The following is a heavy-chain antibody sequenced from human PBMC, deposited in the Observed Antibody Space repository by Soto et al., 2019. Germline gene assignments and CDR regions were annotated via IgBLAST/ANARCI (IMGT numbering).Heavy chain of an antibody. J-gene: IGHJ4*02. CDR2: LDQDGSER. D-gene: IGHD3-16*01. CDR3: VCGGNFFVY. V-gene: IGHV3-7*01. Sequence: EVQLVESGGGLVQRGGSRSLSCAASGFTFSTYWRPWVGRPPGKGLEWVANLDQDGSERYYVDSVRGRFTISRDNAKNSLYLQMNSLRAEDTAVYYCVCGGNFFVYWGQGTLVTVSP. CDR1: GFTFSTYW.